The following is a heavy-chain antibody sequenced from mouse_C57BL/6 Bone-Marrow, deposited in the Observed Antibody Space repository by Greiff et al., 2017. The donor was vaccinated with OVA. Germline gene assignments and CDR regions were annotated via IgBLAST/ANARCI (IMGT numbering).Heavy chain of an antibody. CDR1: GYTFTEYT. J-gene: IGHJ4*01. V-gene: IGHV1-62-2*01. D-gene: IGHD2-5*01. CDR2: FYPGSGSI. CDR3: ARHEVDYSKGYYAMGY. Sequence: QVQLKESGAELVKPGASVKLSCKASGYTFTEYTIHWVKQRSGQGLEWIGWFYPGSGSIKYNEKFKDKATLTVDKSSSTVYMKLSRLTSEDSAVYFCARHEVDYSKGYYAMGYWGQGTSVTVAT.